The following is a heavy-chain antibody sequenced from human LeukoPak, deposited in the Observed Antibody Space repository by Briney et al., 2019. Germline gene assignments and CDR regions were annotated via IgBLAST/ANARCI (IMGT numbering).Heavy chain of an antibody. Sequence: GGSLRLSCAASGFTFDDYAMRWVRQAPGKGLEWVSGISWNSGGIGYADSVKGRFTISRDNAKNSLYLQMNSLRAEDTALYYCAKGPAGNYGSGSYPEYWGQGTLVTVSS. CDR1: GFTFDDYA. V-gene: IGHV3-9*01. J-gene: IGHJ4*02. CDR3: AKGPAGNYGSGSYPEY. D-gene: IGHD3-10*01. CDR2: ISWNSGGI.